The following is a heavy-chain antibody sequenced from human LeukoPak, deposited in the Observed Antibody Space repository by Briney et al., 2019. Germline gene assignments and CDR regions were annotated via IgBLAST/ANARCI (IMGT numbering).Heavy chain of an antibody. CDR2: INWNGGST. Sequence: LTCTVSGYSISSGYYWGWVRQAPGKGLEWVSGINWNGGSTGYADSVKGRFTISRDNSKNTLYLEVISLTAEDTAVYYCAKDDAWLRFGEWSQGTLVTVSS. D-gene: IGHD3-10*01. CDR3: AKDDAWLRFGE. V-gene: IGHV3-20*04. J-gene: IGHJ4*02. CDR1: GYSISSGYY.